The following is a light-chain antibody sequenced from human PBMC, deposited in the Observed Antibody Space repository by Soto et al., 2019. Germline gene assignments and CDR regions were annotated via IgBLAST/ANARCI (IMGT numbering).Light chain of an antibody. CDR1: QSVTTN. Sequence: EIVMTQSPATLSVCPGERVTLSCRASQSVTTNLAWYQQKPGQAPRLLLYGASTRATGLPARFSGSGSGTDFTLTISRLEPEDFAVYYCQQYGSSPWTFGQGTKVDIK. CDR3: QQYGSSPWT. CDR2: GAS. J-gene: IGKJ1*01. V-gene: IGKV3-15*01.